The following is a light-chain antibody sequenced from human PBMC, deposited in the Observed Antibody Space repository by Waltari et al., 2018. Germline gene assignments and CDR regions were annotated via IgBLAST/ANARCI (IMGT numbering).Light chain of an antibody. V-gene: IGLV2-23*02. CDR3: CSYSRLTTFV. CDR2: DIN. Sequence: QSALTQPASVSGSPGQSITISCTGNTANIGTYDLVSWYQQHPGKAPQLIIHDINRRPSGISYRFSGSKSGNTASLTISGLQAEDEADYYCCSYSRLTTFVCGSGTKVTVL. CDR1: TANIGTYDL. J-gene: IGLJ1*01.